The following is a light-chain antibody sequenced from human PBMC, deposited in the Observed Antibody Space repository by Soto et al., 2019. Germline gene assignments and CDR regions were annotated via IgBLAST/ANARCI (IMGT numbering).Light chain of an antibody. CDR1: QNIDNY. CDR3: QQYNSYSAT. CDR2: ATS. J-gene: IGKJ1*01. Sequence: DIQMTQSPSSLSASLGDRVTITCRASQNIDNYLNWYQQKPGKAPKLLIYATSTLQSGVPSRFSGSGSGTEFTLTISSLQPDDFATYYCQQYNSYSATFGEGTKVDIK. V-gene: IGKV1-39*01.